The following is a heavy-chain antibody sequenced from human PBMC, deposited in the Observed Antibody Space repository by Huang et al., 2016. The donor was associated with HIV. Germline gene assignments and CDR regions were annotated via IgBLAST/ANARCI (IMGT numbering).Heavy chain of an antibody. Sequence: QVQLVQSGAELKKPGASVRVSCKASGYSLTSYGINWVRLAPGQGPEWIGLSNVNNGKTEYAQNFQGRVTMTTDTSTNAAYMELRSLRSDDTAVYYCARGDSDWSYDAFNIWGQGTMVTVSS. CDR2: SNVNNGKT. J-gene: IGHJ3*02. V-gene: IGHV1-18*01. CDR1: GYSLTSYG. CDR3: ARGDSDWSYDAFNI. D-gene: IGHD6-19*01.